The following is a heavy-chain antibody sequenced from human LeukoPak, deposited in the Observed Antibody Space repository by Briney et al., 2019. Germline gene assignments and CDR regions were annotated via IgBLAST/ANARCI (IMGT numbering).Heavy chain of an antibody. CDR1: GYTFTGYY. D-gene: IGHD6-19*01. Sequence: ASVKVSCKASGYTFTGYYIHWVRQAPGQGLEWMGWINPNSGGTNYAQKFQGRVTMTRDTSISTAYMELSRLRSDDTALYYCARVRGSGWYYFDYWGQGSLVTVSS. CDR3: ARVRGSGWYYFDY. J-gene: IGHJ4*02. V-gene: IGHV1-2*02. CDR2: INPNSGGT.